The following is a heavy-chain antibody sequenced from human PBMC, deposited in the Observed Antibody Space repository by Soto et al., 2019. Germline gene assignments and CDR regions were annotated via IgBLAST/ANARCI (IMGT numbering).Heavy chain of an antibody. J-gene: IGHJ5*01. Sequence: EVQLLESGGGLIQPGGSLRLSCAASGFTFSSYSMTWVRQAPGKGLEWVSIISRSGTEAFYADSVKGRFTISRDNPKNALYLQMDSLGAEDTAVYYCAKKGATAAGNSWFDSWGQGTLVTVSS. CDR2: ISRSGTEA. CDR1: GFTFSSYS. CDR3: AKKGATAAGNSWFDS. D-gene: IGHD6-13*01. V-gene: IGHV3-23*01.